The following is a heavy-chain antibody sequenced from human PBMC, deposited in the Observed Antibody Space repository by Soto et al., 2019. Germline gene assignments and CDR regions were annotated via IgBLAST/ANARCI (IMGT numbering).Heavy chain of an antibody. CDR2: IIPIFGTA. CDR3: ARARDEGQQLVPFDY. CDR1: GGTFSSYA. D-gene: IGHD6-13*01. J-gene: IGHJ4*02. Sequence: ASVKVSCKASGGTFSSYAISWVRQAPGQGLEWMGGIIPIFGTANYAQKFQGRVTITADKSTSTAYMELSSLRSEDTAVYYCARARDEGQQLVPFDYWGQGTLVTVSS. V-gene: IGHV1-69*06.